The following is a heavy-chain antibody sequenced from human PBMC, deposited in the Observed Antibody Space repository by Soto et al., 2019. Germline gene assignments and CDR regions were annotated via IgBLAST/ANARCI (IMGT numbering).Heavy chain of an antibody. CDR3: AKDLTWNQADY. CDR1: GFIFSSYW. D-gene: IGHD1-1*01. V-gene: IGHV3-74*01. Sequence: PGGSLRLSCEASGFIFSSYWMHWVRQTPGTGLVWVSRISNDGSITNYADSVKGRFTISRDNAKNTLYLQMNSLRAEDTAVYYCAKDLTWNQADYWGQGALVTVSS. J-gene: IGHJ4*02. CDR2: ISNDGSIT.